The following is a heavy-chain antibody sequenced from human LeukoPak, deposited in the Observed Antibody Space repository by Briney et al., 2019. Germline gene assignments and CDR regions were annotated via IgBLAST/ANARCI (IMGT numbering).Heavy chain of an antibody. D-gene: IGHD4-23*01. CDR1: GFTFSSYC. J-gene: IGHJ6*03. V-gene: IGHV3-30*02. CDR3: AKDVPPAVDGYYYYYYMDV. Sequence: GGSLRLSCAASGFTFSSYCMHWVRQAPGKGLEWVAFIRYDGSNKYYADSVKGRFTISRDNSKNTLYLQMNSLRAEDTAVYYCAKDVPPAVDGYYYYYYMDVWGKGTTVTVSS. CDR2: IRYDGSNK.